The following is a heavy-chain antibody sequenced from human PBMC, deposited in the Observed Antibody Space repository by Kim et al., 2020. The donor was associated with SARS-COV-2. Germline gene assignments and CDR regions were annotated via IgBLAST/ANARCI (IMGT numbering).Heavy chain of an antibody. CDR1: GFTFGGYA. Sequence: GGSLRLSCAASGFTFGGYAMHWVRQAPGKGLEWVAVISYDGSNKDYADSVKGRFTISRDNSKSTLYLQMNSLRAEDTAVYYCARFGSGSYFNWFDPWGQGTLVTVSS. D-gene: IGHD3-10*01. J-gene: IGHJ5*02. V-gene: IGHV3-30-3*01. CDR3: ARFGSGSYFNWFDP. CDR2: ISYDGSNK.